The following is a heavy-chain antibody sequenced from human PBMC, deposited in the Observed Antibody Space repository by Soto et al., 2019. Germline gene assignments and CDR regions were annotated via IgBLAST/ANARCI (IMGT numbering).Heavy chain of an antibody. CDR2: IYYSGST. D-gene: IGHD3-3*01. J-gene: IGHJ6*02. CDR3: ARESITIFGVANYYYYGMDV. CDR1: GGSTSSDNY. Sequence: PSETLSLTCTVSGGSTSSDNYRSWIRQPPGKGLEWIGYIYYSGSTYYNPSLKSRVTISVDTSKNQFSLKLSSVTAADTAVYYCARESITIFGVANYYYYGMDVWGQGTTVTVSS. V-gene: IGHV4-30-4*01.